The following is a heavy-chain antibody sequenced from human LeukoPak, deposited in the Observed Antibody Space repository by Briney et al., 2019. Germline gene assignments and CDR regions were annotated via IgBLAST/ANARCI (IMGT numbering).Heavy chain of an antibody. Sequence: SETLSLTCTVSGGSISSYYWSWIRQPPGKGLEWIGYIYYSGSTYYNPSLKSRVTISVDTSKNQFSLKLSSVTAADTAVYYCARQPYYYDSSGYCLFDYWGQGTLVTVSS. D-gene: IGHD3-22*01. V-gene: IGHV4-59*04. CDR3: ARQPYYYDSSGYCLFDY. CDR1: GGSISSYY. J-gene: IGHJ4*02. CDR2: IYYSGST.